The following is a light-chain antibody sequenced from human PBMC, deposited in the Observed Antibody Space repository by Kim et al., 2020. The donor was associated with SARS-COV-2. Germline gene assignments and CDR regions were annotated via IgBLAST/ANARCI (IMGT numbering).Light chain of an antibody. CDR3: QQSYSSPYT. V-gene: IGKV1-39*01. CDR2: AAS. J-gene: IGKJ2*01. CDR1: QSSSSY. Sequence: SASVGDSVTITCRASQSSSSYLMWYQQKPGKAPKLLIYAASSLQSGVPSRFSGSGSGTDFTLTISSLQPEDFATYYCQQSYSSPYTFGQGTKLEI.